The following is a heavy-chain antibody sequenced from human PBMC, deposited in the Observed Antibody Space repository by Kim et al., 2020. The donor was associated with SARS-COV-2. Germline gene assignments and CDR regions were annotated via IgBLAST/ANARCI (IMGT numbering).Heavy chain of an antibody. Sequence: SETLSLTCAVYGGSFSGDYWSWIRQPPGKGLEWIGEVKRGGSTNYNPSLKSRVTISSDTSRNQFSLELSSVTAADTAVYFCARARPAYSSGWYRSDYWGQGTLVTVSS. CDR3: ARARPAYSSGWYRSDY. J-gene: IGHJ4*02. CDR2: VKRGGST. V-gene: IGHV4-34*01. CDR1: GGSFSGDY. D-gene: IGHD6-19*01.